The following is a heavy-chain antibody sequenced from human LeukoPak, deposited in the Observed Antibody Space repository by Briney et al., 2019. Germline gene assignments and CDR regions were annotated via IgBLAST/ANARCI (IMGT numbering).Heavy chain of an antibody. Sequence: GGSLRLSCAASGFTFSSYSMNWVRQAPGKGLEWVSSISSSSSYIYYADSVKGRFTISRGNAKNSLYLQMNSLRAEDTAVYYCARGFHSSGSSLDIWGQGTMVTVSS. J-gene: IGHJ3*02. V-gene: IGHV3-21*01. CDR3: ARGFHSSGSSLDI. D-gene: IGHD3-22*01. CDR2: ISSSSSYI. CDR1: GFTFSSYS.